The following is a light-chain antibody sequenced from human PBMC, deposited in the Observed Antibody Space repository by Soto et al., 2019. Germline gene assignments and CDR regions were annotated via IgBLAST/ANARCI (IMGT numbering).Light chain of an antibody. J-gene: IGKJ5*01. Sequence: AIRMTQSPSSLSASTGDRVAITCRASQDIGSFLAWYQQKPGKAPKLLIYDASTLQSGVPSRFGGSGSGTEFTLTISGLQPDDFASYYCQQYNSYPITFGQGTRLEI. CDR3: QQYNSYPIT. CDR1: QDIGSF. CDR2: DAS. V-gene: IGKV1-8*01.